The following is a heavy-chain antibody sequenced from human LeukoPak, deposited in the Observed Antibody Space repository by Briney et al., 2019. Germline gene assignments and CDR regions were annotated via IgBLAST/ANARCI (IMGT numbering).Heavy chain of an antibody. V-gene: IGHV4-59*01. J-gene: IGHJ3*02. CDR1: RVTINNYY. D-gene: IGHD3-3*01. CDR2: MYYIGTT. Sequence: PSETLSLTCTVSRVTINNYYRTWIWQPPGKRLEWIGYMYYIGTTNYNPSFKSRVTMSVDPSKNQFSLQLTSVTLADTAVYYCARLPPSGSLGVTDAFDIWGQGTMVTVSS. CDR3: ARLPPSGSLGVTDAFDI.